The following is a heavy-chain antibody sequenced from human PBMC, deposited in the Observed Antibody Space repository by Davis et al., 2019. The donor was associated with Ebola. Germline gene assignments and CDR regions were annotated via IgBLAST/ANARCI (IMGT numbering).Heavy chain of an antibody. D-gene: IGHD2/OR15-2a*01. J-gene: IGHJ3*01. Sequence: GESLKISCAGSGFTFSDYYMSWIRQAPGKGLEWVSTYGTSADTYYADSVKGRFTISRDNSKNTLYLQMNGLRVEDTAIYYCAKDNRNIWSEVWGQGTMVTVSS. CDR1: GFTFSDYY. V-gene: IGHV3-23*01. CDR2: GTSADT. CDR3: AKDNRNIWSEV.